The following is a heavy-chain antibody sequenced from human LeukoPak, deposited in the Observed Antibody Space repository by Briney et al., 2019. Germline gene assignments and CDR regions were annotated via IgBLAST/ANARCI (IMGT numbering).Heavy chain of an antibody. CDR3: ASGETMIVVAMALDY. D-gene: IGHD3-22*01. CDR1: GGTFSSYA. J-gene: IGHJ4*02. CDR2: IIPIFGTA. V-gene: IGHV1-69*13. Sequence: GASVKVSCKASGGTFSSYAISWVRQAPGQGLKWMGGIIPIFGTANYAQKFQGRVTITADESTSTAYMELSSLRSEDTAVYYCASGETMIVVAMALDYWGQGTLVTVSS.